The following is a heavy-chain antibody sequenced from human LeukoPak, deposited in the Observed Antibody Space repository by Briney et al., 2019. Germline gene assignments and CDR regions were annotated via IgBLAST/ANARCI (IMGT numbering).Heavy chain of an antibody. Sequence: GGSLRLSCAASGFTFSDYWINWVRQAPGKGLEWVASIKYDGTEKSYVDSVKGRFTISRDNAKNSVSLQMTSLRVDDTAVYYCARDQGIAVAGTSYWYFDLWGRGTLVTVSS. CDR2: IKYDGTEK. CDR1: GFTFSDYW. J-gene: IGHJ2*01. D-gene: IGHD6-19*01. CDR3: ARDQGIAVAGTSYWYFDL. V-gene: IGHV3-7*01.